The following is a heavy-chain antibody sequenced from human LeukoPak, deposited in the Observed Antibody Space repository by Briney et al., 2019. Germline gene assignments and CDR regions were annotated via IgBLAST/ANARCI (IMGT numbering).Heavy chain of an antibody. D-gene: IGHD6-19*01. CDR1: GFTFSSYA. Sequence: PGRSLGLSCAASGFTFSSYAMHWVRQAPGKGLEWVAVISYDGSNKYYADSVKGRFTISRDNSKNTLYLQMNSLRAEDTAVYYCAGRAVAGFDYWGQGTLVTVSS. CDR3: AGRAVAGFDY. J-gene: IGHJ4*02. CDR2: ISYDGSNK. V-gene: IGHV3-30*04.